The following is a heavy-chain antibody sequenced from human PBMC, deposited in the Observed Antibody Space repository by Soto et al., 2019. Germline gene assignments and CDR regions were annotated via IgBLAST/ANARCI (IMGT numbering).Heavy chain of an antibody. D-gene: IGHD3-3*01. Sequence: GSLRLSCAASGFTFSDYYMSWIRQAPGKGLEWVSYISSSGSTIYYADSVKGRFTISRDNAKNSLYLQMNSLRAEDTAVYYCARGERYYDFWSGKKLYYYYGMDVWGQGTTVTVSS. J-gene: IGHJ6*02. V-gene: IGHV3-11*01. CDR1: GFTFSDYY. CDR2: ISSSGSTI. CDR3: ARGERYYDFWSGKKLYYYYGMDV.